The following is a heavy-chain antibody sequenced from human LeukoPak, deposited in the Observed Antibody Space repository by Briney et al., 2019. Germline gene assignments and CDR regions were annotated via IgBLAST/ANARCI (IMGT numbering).Heavy chain of an antibody. D-gene: IGHD1-14*01. CDR2: IKEDGSEQ. CDR1: GFSFSRYW. Sequence: PGGSLRLPCVASGFSFSRYWMSWVRQAPGEGLEWVANIKEDGSEQYYADSLKGRFTISRDNVKNSLYLHINSLRAEDTAVYYCARDSFETDIDYWGQGTLVTVSS. V-gene: IGHV3-7*01. J-gene: IGHJ4*02. CDR3: ARDSFETDIDY.